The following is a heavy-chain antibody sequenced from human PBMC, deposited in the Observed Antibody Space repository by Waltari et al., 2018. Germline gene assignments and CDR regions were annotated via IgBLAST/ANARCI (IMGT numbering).Heavy chain of an antibody. Sequence: QVQLQESGPGLVQPSGTLSLTCAVSGGSISSSNWWRWVRQPPGKGLEWIGEIYHSGSTNYNPSLKSRVTISVDKSKNQFSLKLSSVTAADTAVYYCARDVLHIVGATKADDAFDIWGQGTMVTVSS. V-gene: IGHV4-4*02. CDR2: IYHSGST. CDR3: ARDVLHIVGATKADDAFDI. D-gene: IGHD1-26*01. CDR1: GGSISSSNW. J-gene: IGHJ3*02.